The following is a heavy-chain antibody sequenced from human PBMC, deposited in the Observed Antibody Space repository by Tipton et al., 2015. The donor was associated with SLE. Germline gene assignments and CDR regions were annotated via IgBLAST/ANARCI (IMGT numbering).Heavy chain of an antibody. CDR2: IWHDGSNK. V-gene: IGHV3-33*07. D-gene: IGHD1-26*01. CDR1: GFRSPFTDYG. J-gene: IGHJ2*01. CDR3: ARARGTLGGSGWYLEL. Sequence: RSLRLSCVASGFRSPFTDYGMYWVRQTPGKGLEWVAVIWHDGSNKNYVDSTKGRFIISKDDSKSTLYLQMNSLTVDDTGLYFCARARGTLGGSGWYLELWGRGTLVTVSS.